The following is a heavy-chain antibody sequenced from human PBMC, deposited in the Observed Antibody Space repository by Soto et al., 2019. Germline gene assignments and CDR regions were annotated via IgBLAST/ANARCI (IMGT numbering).Heavy chain of an antibody. CDR2: IIPIFGTA. CDR3: GRDGEYSRPREGYYFES. V-gene: IGHV1-69*01. D-gene: IGHD6-6*01. CDR1: GGTFSSYA. Sequence: QVQLVQSGAEVKKPGSSVKVSCKASGGTFSSYAISWVRQAPGQGLEWMGGIIPIFGTANYAQKFQGRVTITADESRSTAYRELSSLRSEDTAVYYCGRDGEYSRPREGYYFESWRKATLVTVPS. J-gene: IGHJ4*02.